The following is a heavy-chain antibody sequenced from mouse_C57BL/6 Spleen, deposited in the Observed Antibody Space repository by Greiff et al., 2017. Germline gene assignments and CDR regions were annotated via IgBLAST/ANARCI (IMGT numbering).Heavy chain of an antibody. CDR2: IYPGDGDT. J-gene: IGHJ1*03. D-gene: IGHD1-1*01. Sequence: LVKPGASVKISCKASGYAFSSSWMNWVKQRPGKGLEWIGRIYPGDGDTNYNGKFKGKATLTADKSSSTAYMQLSSLTSEDSAVYFCAREGPYYYGSSYDYFDVWGTGTTVTVSS. CDR3: AREGPYYYGSSYDYFDV. CDR1: GYAFSSSW. V-gene: IGHV1-82*01.